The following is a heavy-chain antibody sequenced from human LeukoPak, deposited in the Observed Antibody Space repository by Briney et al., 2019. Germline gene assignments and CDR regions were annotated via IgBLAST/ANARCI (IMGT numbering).Heavy chain of an antibody. Sequence: GGSLRLSCAASGFTFSSYAMSWVRQAPGKGLEWVSGISGSGGSTDYADSVKGRLTIFRDNSKNTLYLQMNSLRAEDTAVYYCAKERARSSLNAFDIWGQGTMVTVSS. CDR2: ISGSGGST. D-gene: IGHD6-6*01. CDR1: GFTFSSYA. V-gene: IGHV3-23*01. J-gene: IGHJ3*02. CDR3: AKERARSSLNAFDI.